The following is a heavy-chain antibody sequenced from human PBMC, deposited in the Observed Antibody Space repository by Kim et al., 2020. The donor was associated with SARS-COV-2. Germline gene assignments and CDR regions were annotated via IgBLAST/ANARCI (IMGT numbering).Heavy chain of an antibody. V-gene: IGHV4-34*01. J-gene: IGHJ5*02. D-gene: IGHD1-26*01. Sequence: KSRVTISVDTAKNQFSLKLSSVTAADTAVYYCARGSILVFPSVGRNWFDPWGQGTLVTVSS. CDR3: ARGSILVFPSVGRNWFDP.